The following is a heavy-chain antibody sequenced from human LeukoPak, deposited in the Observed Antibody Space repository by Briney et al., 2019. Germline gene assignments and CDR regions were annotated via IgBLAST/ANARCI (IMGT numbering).Heavy chain of an antibody. Sequence: PGGSLRLSCAASGFTFSSYAMHRVRQAPGKGLEWVAIISYDGSNKYYADSVKGRFTISRDSSKNTLYLQMNSLRAEDTAVYYCARTGLTYLTTVTTWFAYWGQGTLVTVSS. V-gene: IGHV3-30*04. CDR1: GFTFSSYA. D-gene: IGHD4-17*01. CDR2: ISYDGSNK. J-gene: IGHJ4*02. CDR3: ARTGLTYLTTVTTWFAY.